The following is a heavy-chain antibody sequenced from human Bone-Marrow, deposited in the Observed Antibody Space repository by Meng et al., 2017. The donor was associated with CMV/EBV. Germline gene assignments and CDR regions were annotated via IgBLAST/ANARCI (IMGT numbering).Heavy chain of an antibody. CDR2: INPNSGGT. J-gene: IGHJ4*02. D-gene: IGHD1-26*01. CDR1: GYPVTGYY. Sequence: VPLVRCGAEGKEPGASVKVSCKASGYPVTGYYMHWVRQAPGQGLEWMGWINPNSGGTNYAQKFQGRVTMTSDTSISTAYRELIRLRSDDTAVYYCARDSGSYLCWGQGTLVTVSS. CDR3: ARDSGSYLC. V-gene: IGHV1-2*02.